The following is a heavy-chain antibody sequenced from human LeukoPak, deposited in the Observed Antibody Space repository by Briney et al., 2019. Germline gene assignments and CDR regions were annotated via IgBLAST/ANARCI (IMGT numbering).Heavy chain of an antibody. Sequence: GGSLRLACAASGFTFSSYSMNWVRQAPGKGLEWVSSISSSSYIYYADSVKGRFTISRDNAKNSLYLQMNSLRAEDTAVYYCARDAASRRGYWGQGTLVTVSS. CDR3: ARDAASRRGY. V-gene: IGHV3-21*01. J-gene: IGHJ4*02. CDR1: GFTFSSYS. D-gene: IGHD2-2*01. CDR2: ISSSSYI.